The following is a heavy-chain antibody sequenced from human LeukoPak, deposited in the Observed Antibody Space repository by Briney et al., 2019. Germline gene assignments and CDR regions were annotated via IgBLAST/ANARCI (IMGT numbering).Heavy chain of an antibody. CDR2: IYYSGST. V-gene: IGHV4-59*01. CDR1: GGSISSYY. D-gene: IGHD5-18*01. J-gene: IGHJ4*02. CDR3: ARVSRYSFAFDY. Sequence: PSETLSLTCTVSGGSISSYYWSWIRQPPGKGLEWIGYIYYSGSTNYNPSLKGRVTISVDTSKNQFSLKLSSVTAADTAVYYCARVSRYSFAFDYWGQGTLVTVSS.